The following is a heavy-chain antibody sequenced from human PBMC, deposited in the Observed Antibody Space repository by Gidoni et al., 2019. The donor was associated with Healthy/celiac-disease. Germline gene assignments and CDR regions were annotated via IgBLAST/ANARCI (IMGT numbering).Heavy chain of an antibody. CDR2: IKSKTDGGTT. CDR3: TTESDYYDSSGYYRYAFDI. Sequence: EVQLVESGGGLVKPGGSLRLSCAASGFTFSNDWMSWVRQAPGKGLEWVGRIKSKTDGGTTDYAAPVKGRFTISRDDSKNTLYLQMNSLKTEDTAVYYCTTESDYYDSSGYYRYAFDIWGQGTMVTVSS. CDR1: GFTFSNDW. J-gene: IGHJ3*02. V-gene: IGHV3-15*01. D-gene: IGHD3-22*01.